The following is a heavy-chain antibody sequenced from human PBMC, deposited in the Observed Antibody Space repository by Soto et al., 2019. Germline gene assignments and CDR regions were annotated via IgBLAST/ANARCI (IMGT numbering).Heavy chain of an antibody. CDR2: ISGSGDST. CDR3: ARGGGSGWLY. J-gene: IGHJ4*02. V-gene: IGHV3-23*01. CDR1: GFTFSNFA. D-gene: IGHD6-19*01. Sequence: EVQLLESGGGLVQPGGSLRLSCAASGFTFSNFAMNWVRQAPGKGLEWVSVISGSGDSTFYADSVKGRFTISRDNSKNTLYLQMNSLRAEDTAVYYCARGGGSGWLYWGQGTLVTVSS.